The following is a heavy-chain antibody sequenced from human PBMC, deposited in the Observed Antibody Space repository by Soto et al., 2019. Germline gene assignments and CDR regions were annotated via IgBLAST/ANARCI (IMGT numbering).Heavy chain of an antibody. J-gene: IGHJ3*02. Sequence: EVQLVESGGDLVKLGGSRRLSGPASKFTFRAYWIYWARQAPGKGLEWVANIKEVGSEKNYVDPVRGRFTISRDNAKNSLYLQMNSLRAEDTAVYYCARGARIWGQGTMVTVS. V-gene: IGHV3-7*01. CDR3: ARGARI. CDR1: KFTFRAYW. CDR2: IKEVGSEK.